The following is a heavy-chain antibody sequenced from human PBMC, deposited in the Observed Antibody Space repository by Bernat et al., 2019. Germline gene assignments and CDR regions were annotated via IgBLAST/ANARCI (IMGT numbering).Heavy chain of an antibody. Sequence: QVQLVESGGGVVQPGRSLRLSCAASGFTFSSYAMHWVRQAPGKGLEWVAVISFDGNNKYYAASVKGRFTISRDNSKSTLFLQMNSLRAEDTAMYYCARGPPQYCSGDGCYLGLDYWGQGTLVTVSS. D-gene: IGHD2-15*01. J-gene: IGHJ4*02. CDR2: ISFDGNNK. V-gene: IGHV3-30-3*01. CDR1: GFTFSSYA. CDR3: ARGPPQYCSGDGCYLGLDY.